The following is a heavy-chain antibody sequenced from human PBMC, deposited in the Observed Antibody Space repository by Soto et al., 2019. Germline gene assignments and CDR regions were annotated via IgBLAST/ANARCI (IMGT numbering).Heavy chain of an antibody. J-gene: IGHJ4*02. Sequence: QVQLVESGGGVVQPGRSLRLSCAASGFTFSSYGMHWVRQAPGKGLAWVAVIWYDGSNKYYADSVKGRFTISRDNSKNTLDLQMNSLRAEDTAVYYCARDYDSSGYPRYYFDYWGQGTLVTVSS. V-gene: IGHV3-33*01. D-gene: IGHD3-22*01. CDR2: IWYDGSNK. CDR1: GFTFSSYG. CDR3: ARDYDSSGYPRYYFDY.